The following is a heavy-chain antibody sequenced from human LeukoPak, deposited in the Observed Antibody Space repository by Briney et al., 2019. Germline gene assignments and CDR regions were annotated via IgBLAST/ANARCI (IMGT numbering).Heavy chain of an antibody. D-gene: IGHD3-10*01. CDR2: INPSGGST. CDR3: ARERGTMVRGVRRWFDP. J-gene: IGHJ5*02. CDR1: GYTFTGYY. V-gene: IGHV1-46*01. Sequence: GASVKVSCKASGYTFTGYYMHWVRQAPGQGLEWMGIINPSGGSTSYAQKFQGRVTMTRDMSTSTVYMELSSLRSEDTAVYYCARERGTMVRGVRRWFDPWGQGTLVTVSS.